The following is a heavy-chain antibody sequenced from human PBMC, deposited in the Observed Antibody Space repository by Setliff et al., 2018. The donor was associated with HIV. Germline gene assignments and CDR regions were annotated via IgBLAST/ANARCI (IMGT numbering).Heavy chain of an antibody. CDR1: GGSISGYY. J-gene: IGHJ4*02. CDR3: ARGADYYDSTGYYTFDY. Sequence: KPSETLSLTCTVSGGSISGYYWSWIRQPPGKGLEWIGYLYYSGSTNYNPSLKSRVTISVDTSKNQFSLKLSSVTAADTAVYYCARGADYYDSTGYYTFDYWGQGTLVTVSS. D-gene: IGHD3-22*01. V-gene: IGHV4-59*01. CDR2: LYYSGST.